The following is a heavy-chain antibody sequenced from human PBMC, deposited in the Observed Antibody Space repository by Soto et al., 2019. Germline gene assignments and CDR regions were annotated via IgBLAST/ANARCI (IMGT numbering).Heavy chain of an antibody. CDR3: ARGPPLGF. CDR2: IYHSGST. J-gene: IGHJ4*02. CDR1: GGSISSGGYS. Sequence: SETLSLTCAVSGGSISSGGYSWSWIRQPPGKGLECIGYIYHSGSTYYNPSLKSRVTISVDRSKNQFSLKLSSVTAADTAVYYCARGPPLGFWGQGTLLTVSS. V-gene: IGHV4-30-2*01.